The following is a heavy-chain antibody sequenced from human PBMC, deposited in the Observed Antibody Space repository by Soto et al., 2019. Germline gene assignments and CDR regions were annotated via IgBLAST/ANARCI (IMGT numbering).Heavy chain of an antibody. CDR2: ISYDGSNK. Sequence: QVQLVESGGGVVQPGRSLRLSCAASGFTFSSYAMHWVRQAPGKGLEWVAVISYDGSNKYYADSVKGRFIISRDNSKNTLYLQMNSLRAEDTAVYYCAREPRYSYGSGLWFDPWGQGTLVTVSS. V-gene: IGHV3-30-3*01. CDR1: GFTFSSYA. CDR3: AREPRYSYGSGLWFDP. D-gene: IGHD5-18*01. J-gene: IGHJ5*02.